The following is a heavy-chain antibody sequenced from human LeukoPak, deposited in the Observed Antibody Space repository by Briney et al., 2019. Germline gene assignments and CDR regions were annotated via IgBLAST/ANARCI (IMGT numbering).Heavy chain of an antibody. CDR1: GGSISSSSYY. D-gene: IGHD3-22*01. V-gene: IGHV4-39*07. Sequence: PSETLSLTCTVSGGSISSSSYYWGWIRQPPGKGLEWIGSIYYSGSTYYNPSLKSRVTISVDTSKNQFSLKLSSVTAADTAVHYCARVTGDSSGYYYFDYWGQGTLVTVSS. CDR2: IYYSGST. J-gene: IGHJ4*02. CDR3: ARVTGDSSGYYYFDY.